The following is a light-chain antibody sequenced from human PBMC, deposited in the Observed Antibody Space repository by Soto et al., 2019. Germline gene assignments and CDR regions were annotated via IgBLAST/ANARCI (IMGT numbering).Light chain of an antibody. Sequence: QSALTQPPSASGSPGQSVTISCTGTSSDVGAYNYVSWYQQHPGKAPKLMIYEVSKWPSGVPDRFSGSKSGNTASLTVSGLHGEDEADDYDSSYAGSNSYVVFGGGTKLTVL. CDR1: SSDVGAYNY. CDR2: EVS. V-gene: IGLV2-8*01. CDR3: SSYAGSNSYVV. J-gene: IGLJ2*01.